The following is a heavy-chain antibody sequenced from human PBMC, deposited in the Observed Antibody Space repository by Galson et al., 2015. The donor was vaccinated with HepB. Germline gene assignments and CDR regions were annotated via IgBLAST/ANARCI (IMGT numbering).Heavy chain of an antibody. CDR2: IKSQRDGATT. Sequence: SLRLSCAASGFTFSNAWMSWVRQAPGKGLEWVARIKSQRDGATTDYGAPVKGSFPLSRDDSKNTLYLQMNSLKTEDTAVYYCTTDRPDPGVGEFDCWGQGSLVTVSA. D-gene: IGHD3-16*01. J-gene: IGHJ4*02. CDR3: TTDRPDPGVGEFDC. CDR1: GFTFSNAW. V-gene: IGHV3-15*01.